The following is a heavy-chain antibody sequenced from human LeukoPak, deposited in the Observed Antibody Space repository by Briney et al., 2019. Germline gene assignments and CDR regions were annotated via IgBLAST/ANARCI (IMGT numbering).Heavy chain of an antibody. CDR2: IWYDGSNK. CDR3: ARDRKTVNYGMDV. CDR1: GFTFSSYG. D-gene: IGHD4-11*01. Sequence: GGSLRLSCAASGFTFSSYGMHWVRQAPGKGLEWVAVIWYDGSNKYYADSVKGRFTISRVNSKNTLYLQMNSLRAEDTAVYYCARDRKTVNYGMDVWGQGATVTVSS. V-gene: IGHV3-33*01. J-gene: IGHJ6*02.